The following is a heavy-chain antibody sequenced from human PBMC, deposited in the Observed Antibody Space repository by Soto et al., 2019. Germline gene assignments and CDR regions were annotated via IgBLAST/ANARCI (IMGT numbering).Heavy chain of an antibody. V-gene: IGHV4-39*01. CDR2: IHYTGTT. D-gene: IGHD2-15*01. CDR3: ARRECSGGTCHFDP. J-gene: IGHJ5*02. CDR1: GASISSSNYY. Sequence: PSETLSLTCAVSGASISSSNYYRAWIRQPPGKGLEWIGSIHYTGTTYYNPSLKSRVSISEDTSKNQFFLKLTSVTAADTAMYYCARRECSGGTCHFDPWGPGTLVTVSS.